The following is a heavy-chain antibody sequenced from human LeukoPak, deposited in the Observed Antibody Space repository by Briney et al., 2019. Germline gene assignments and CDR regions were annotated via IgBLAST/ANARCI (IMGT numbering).Heavy chain of an antibody. D-gene: IGHD6-13*01. Sequence: GRSLRLSWAASGFTFSNYAMTWVRQAPGKGLEWVSGVSGRGTFYAESVRGRFTISRDNSKNMLFLQMNSLRGDDTAVYYCAKELAAADNPAFDYWGQGILVTVSS. J-gene: IGHJ4*02. CDR3: AKELAAADNPAFDY. CDR2: VSGRGT. CDR1: GFTFSNYA. V-gene: IGHV3-23*01.